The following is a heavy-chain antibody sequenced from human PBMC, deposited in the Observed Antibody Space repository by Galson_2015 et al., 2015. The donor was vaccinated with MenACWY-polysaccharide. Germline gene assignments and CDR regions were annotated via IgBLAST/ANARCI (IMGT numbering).Heavy chain of an antibody. CDR2: IKRDGSDK. Sequence: SLRLSCADSGFTFSNYLMTWVRQAPGKGLEWVASIKRDGSDKYYVDSVKGRFTISRDNAKNSLHLEMNSLRVEDTAVYYCARGHLWLGTWGQGTLVTVSS. CDR3: ARGHLWLGT. D-gene: IGHD3-10*01. CDR1: GFTFSNYL. V-gene: IGHV3-7*01. J-gene: IGHJ4*02.